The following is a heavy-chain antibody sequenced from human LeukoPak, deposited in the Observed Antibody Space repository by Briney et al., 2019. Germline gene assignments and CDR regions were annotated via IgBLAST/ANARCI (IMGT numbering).Heavy chain of an antibody. D-gene: IGHD2-15*01. Sequence: GGSLRLSCAASGFTVTNNDMNWVRQAPGRGLEWVSVITSGGSTYFADSVKGRFTVSRDNSKNTLSLQMNSLRVEDTAVYYCARDLISGPATHDSWGQGALVTVSS. J-gene: IGHJ4*02. CDR2: ITSGGST. V-gene: IGHV3-66*01. CDR3: ARDLISGPATHDS. CDR1: GFTVTNND.